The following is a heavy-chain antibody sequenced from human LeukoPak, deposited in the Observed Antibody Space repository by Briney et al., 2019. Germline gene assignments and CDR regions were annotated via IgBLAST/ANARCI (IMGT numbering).Heavy chain of an antibody. D-gene: IGHD3-3*01. CDR1: GGSFSGYY. Sequence: SETLSLTCAVYGGSFSGYYWSCIRQPPGKGLEWIGEINHSGSTNYNPSLKSRVTISVDTSKNQFSLKLSSVTAADTAVYYCARGRSGFWSGYSDWGQGTLVTVSS. CDR3: ARGRSGFWSGYSD. V-gene: IGHV4-34*01. CDR2: INHSGST. J-gene: IGHJ4*02.